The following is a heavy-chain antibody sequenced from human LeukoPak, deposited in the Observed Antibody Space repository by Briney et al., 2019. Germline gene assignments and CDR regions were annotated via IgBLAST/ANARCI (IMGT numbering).Heavy chain of an antibody. V-gene: IGHV3-23*01. CDR3: ARGGYSYGQGSYYYYMDV. Sequence: GGSLRLSCAASGFTFSSYAMSWVRQAPGKGLEWVSAISGSGGSTYYADSVKGRFTISRDNAKNSLYLQMNSLRAEDTAVYYCARGGYSYGQGSYYYYMDVWGKGTTVTVSS. CDR1: GFTFSSYA. D-gene: IGHD5-18*01. J-gene: IGHJ6*03. CDR2: ISGSGGST.